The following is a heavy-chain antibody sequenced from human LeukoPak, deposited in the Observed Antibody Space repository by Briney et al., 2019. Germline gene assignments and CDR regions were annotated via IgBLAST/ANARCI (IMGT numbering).Heavy chain of an antibody. D-gene: IGHD3-22*01. J-gene: IGHJ4*02. CDR1: GVSISNYY. CDR3: ARLRYYYDSSGYYRDY. CDR2: PYASGTF. V-gene: IGHV4-4*07. Sequence: PSETLSLTCTVSGVSISNYYWSWIRQSAGKGLEWIGRPYASGTFNYNPSLRGRVTMSVDTSRNQFSLKLSSVTAADTAVYYCARLRYYYDSSGYYRDYWGQGTLVTVSS.